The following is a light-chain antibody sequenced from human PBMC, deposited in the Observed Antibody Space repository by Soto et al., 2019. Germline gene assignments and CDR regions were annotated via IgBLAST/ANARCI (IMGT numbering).Light chain of an antibody. V-gene: IGLV2-14*03. CDR1: SSDVGGYNY. J-gene: IGLJ1*01. CDR3: SSYTSSSTLDV. Sequence: QSALTQPASVSGSPGQSITISCTGTSSDVGGYNYVSWYQQHPGKAPKLMIYDVSNRPSGVSYRFSGSKSGNTASLTISGLQAEDEADYYCSSYTSSSTLDVFGTGTQLTVL. CDR2: DVS.